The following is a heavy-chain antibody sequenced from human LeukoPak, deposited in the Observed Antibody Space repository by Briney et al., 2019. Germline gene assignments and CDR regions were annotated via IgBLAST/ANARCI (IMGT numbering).Heavy chain of an antibody. D-gene: IGHD4-17*01. CDR1: GFTFSSYE. Sequence: GGSLRLSXAASGFTFSSYEMNWVRQTPGKGLEWVSYISSSGSTIYYADSVKGRFTISRDNAKNSLYLQMNSLRAEDTAVYYCARPTTVTTGYFDYWGQGTLVTVSS. CDR3: ARPTTVTTGYFDY. V-gene: IGHV3-48*03. CDR2: ISSSGSTI. J-gene: IGHJ4*02.